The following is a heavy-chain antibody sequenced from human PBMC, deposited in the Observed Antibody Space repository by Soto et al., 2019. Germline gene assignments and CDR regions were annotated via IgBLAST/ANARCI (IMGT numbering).Heavy chain of an antibody. CDR3: ARKGIAARYYFDY. D-gene: IGHD6-6*01. J-gene: IGHJ4*02. CDR2: INHSGST. CDR1: GGSFSGYY. V-gene: IGHV4-34*01. Sequence: SETLSLTCAVYGGSFSGYYWSWIRQPPGKGLEWIGEINHSGSTNYNPSLKSRVTISVDTSKNQFSLKLSSVTAADTAVYYCARKGIAARYYFDYWGQGTLVTVSS.